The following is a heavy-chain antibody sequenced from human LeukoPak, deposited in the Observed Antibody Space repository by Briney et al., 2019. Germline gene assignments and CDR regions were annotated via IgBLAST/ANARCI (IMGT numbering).Heavy chain of an antibody. CDR1: GFAFSTSD. D-gene: IGHD5-24*01. J-gene: IGHJ2*01. Sequence: RGSLRLSRAPSGFAFSTSDMSWVREAPPHGLGWVSPIGVDVGTTYADSVKGRFTISRDNSKNTLYLQMNRLRAEDTAIYYCAKTIPYWYFDLWGHGTLVTVSS. V-gene: IGHV3-23*01. CDR2: IGVDVGTT. CDR3: AKTIPYWYFDL.